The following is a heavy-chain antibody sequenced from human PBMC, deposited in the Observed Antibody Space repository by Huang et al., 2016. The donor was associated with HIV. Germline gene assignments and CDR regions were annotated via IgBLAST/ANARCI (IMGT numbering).Heavy chain of an antibody. Sequence: QVLLVQSGAAVKNPGASGRVSHIHWVRQAPGQGLEWVGWINPKRGGTIYAQRLQGRVTVPRDTTISTVHVDLRRIQSDDTAVYFCAIDWSFGSSTSPADWGQGTLVTVSS. D-gene: IGHD6-6*01. V-gene: IGHV1-2*02. CDR3: AIDWSFGSSTSPAD. J-gene: IGHJ4*02. CDR2: INPKRGGT.